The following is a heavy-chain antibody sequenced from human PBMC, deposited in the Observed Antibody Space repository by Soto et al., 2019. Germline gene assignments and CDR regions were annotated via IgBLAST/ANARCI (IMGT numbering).Heavy chain of an antibody. CDR1: GGPFNSYA. CDR3: ARAQLHIYYYYGMDV. D-gene: IGHD2-2*01. J-gene: IGHJ6*02. Sequence: QVQLVQSGAEVKKPESSVKVSCKASGGPFNSYAIAWVRQAPGQGLEWMGGIIPLFGTTNYAQKFQGRVTITADESTTTAFMELSSLRSEDTAVYYCARAQLHIYYYYGMDVWGQGTTVTVSS. V-gene: IGHV1-69*01. CDR2: IIPLFGTT.